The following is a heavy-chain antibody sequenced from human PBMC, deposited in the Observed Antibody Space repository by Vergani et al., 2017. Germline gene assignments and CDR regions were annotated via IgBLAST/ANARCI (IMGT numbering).Heavy chain of an antibody. D-gene: IGHD1-26*01. CDR2: ISYDGSNK. CDR1: GFTFSSYG. Sequence: QVQLVESGGGVVQPGRSLRLSCAASGFTFSSYGMHWVRQAPGKGLEWVAVISYDGSNKYYADSVKGRFTISRDNSKNTLYLQMNSLRAEDTAGYYCAKLPLIVGAYDAFDIWGQGTMVTVSS. CDR3: AKLPLIVGAYDAFDI. J-gene: IGHJ3*02. V-gene: IGHV3-30*18.